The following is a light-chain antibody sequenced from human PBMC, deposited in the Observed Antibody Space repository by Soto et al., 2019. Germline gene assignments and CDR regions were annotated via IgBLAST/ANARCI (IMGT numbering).Light chain of an antibody. J-gene: IGKJ1*01. CDR2: DAS. V-gene: IGKV1-5*01. Sequence: DIEMTQSKTPLSYSEGARLRITCRQSQSISSYLNWCQQKPGKAPKLLIYDASSLESGVPSRLSGSGSGTEFTLTISSLQPDDFATCYCQQFNSYSLWTFCHGT. CDR3: QQFNSYSLWT. CDR1: QSISSY.